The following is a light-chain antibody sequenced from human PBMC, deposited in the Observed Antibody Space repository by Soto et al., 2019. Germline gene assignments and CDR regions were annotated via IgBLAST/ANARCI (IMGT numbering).Light chain of an antibody. CDR3: SSYAGSNNFGV. Sequence: QSVLTQPPSASGSPVQSVTISCTGTSSDVGGYNYVSWYQQHPGKAPKLMIYEVSKRPSGVPDRFSGSKSGNTASLTVSGLQAEDEADYYCSSYAGSNNFGVFGTGTKVTVL. V-gene: IGLV2-8*01. J-gene: IGLJ1*01. CDR2: EVS. CDR1: SSDVGGYNY.